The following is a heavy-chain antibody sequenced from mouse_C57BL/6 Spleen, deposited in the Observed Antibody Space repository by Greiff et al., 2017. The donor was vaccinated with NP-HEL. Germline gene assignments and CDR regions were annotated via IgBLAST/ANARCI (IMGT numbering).Heavy chain of an antibody. J-gene: IGHJ2*01. CDR3: AILLREYYFDY. Sequence: VQGVESGAELARPGASVKMSCKASGYTFTSYTMHWVKQRPGQGLEWIGYINPSSGYTKYNQKFKDKATLTADKSSSTAYMQLSSLTSEDSAVYYCAILLREYYFDYWGQGTTLTVSS. CDR2: INPSSGYT. V-gene: IGHV1-4*01. CDR1: GYTFTSYT. D-gene: IGHD1-1*01.